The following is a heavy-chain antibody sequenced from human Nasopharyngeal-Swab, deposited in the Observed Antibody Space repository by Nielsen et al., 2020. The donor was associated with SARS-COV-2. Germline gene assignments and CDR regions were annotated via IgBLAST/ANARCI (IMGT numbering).Heavy chain of an antibody. CDR2: MNPNSGNT. CDR3: ARGPQDVVVTADYFQH. V-gene: IGHV1-8*02. D-gene: IGHD2-21*02. CDR1: GYTFTSYG. Sequence: ASVKVSCKASGYTFTSYGISWVRQATGQGLEWMGWMNPNSGNTGYAQKFQGRVTMTRNTSISTAYMELSSLRSEDTAVYYCARGPQDVVVTADYFQHWGQGTLVTVSS. J-gene: IGHJ1*01.